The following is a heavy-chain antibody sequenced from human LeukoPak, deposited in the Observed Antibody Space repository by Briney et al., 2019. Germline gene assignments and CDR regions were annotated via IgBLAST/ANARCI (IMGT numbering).Heavy chain of an antibody. D-gene: IGHD2-2*01. V-gene: IGHV1-18*01. CDR3: ARDIGEYCSSTSCSFDY. J-gene: IGHJ4*02. Sequence: GASVKVSCKASGYTFTSYGISWVRQAPGQGLEWMGWISAYNGNTNYAQKLQGRVTMTTDTSTSTAYMELRSLRSDDTAAYYCARDIGEYCSSTSCSFDYWGQGTLVTVSS. CDR2: ISAYNGNT. CDR1: GYTFTSYG.